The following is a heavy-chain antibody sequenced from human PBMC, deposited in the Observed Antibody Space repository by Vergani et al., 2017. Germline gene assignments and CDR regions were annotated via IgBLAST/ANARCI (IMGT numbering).Heavy chain of an antibody. D-gene: IGHD6-19*01. J-gene: IGHJ6*02. CDR3: ARDLKSVAGGYYYYGMDV. CDR2: ISAYNGNT. V-gene: IGHV1-18*01. CDR1: GYTFTSYG. Sequence: QVQLVQSGAEVKKPGASVKVSCKASGYTFTSYGISWVRQAPGQGLEWMGWISAYNGNTNYAQKLQGRVTMTTDTYTSTAYMKLRGLRSDDTAVYYCARDLKSVAGGYYYYGMDVWGQGTTVTVSS.